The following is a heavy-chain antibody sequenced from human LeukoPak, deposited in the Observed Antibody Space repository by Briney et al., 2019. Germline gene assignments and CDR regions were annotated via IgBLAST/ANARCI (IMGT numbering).Heavy chain of an antibody. CDR2: IYYTGVT. Sequence: PSETLSLTCAVSSGSMSSYYWSWIRQPPGKGLEWIGCIYYTGVTNYSPSLKRRLTISLDTAMKQFSLNLRSVTAADTAMYYCARGGSGYPLDYWGQGTLVTVSS. CDR1: SGSMSSYY. V-gene: IGHV4-59*01. CDR3: ARGGSGYPLDY. J-gene: IGHJ4*02. D-gene: IGHD3-22*01.